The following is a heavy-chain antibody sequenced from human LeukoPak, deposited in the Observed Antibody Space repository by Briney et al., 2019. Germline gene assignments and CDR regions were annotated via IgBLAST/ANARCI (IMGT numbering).Heavy chain of an antibody. CDR2: INHTGST. CDR3: ARDRSGHYNAPFDS. D-gene: IGHD3-3*01. Sequence: SSETLSLTCTVYGGSFSGYYWSWIRQPPGKGLEWIGEINHTGSTSYNPSLKIRVTISLHTSKNQFSLKLNSVTAADTAVYYCARDRSGHYNAPFDSWGQGTLVTVSS. CDR1: GGSFSGYY. V-gene: IGHV4-34*01. J-gene: IGHJ4*02.